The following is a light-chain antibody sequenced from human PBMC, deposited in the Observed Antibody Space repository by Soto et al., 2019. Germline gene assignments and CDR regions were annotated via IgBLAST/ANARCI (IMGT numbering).Light chain of an antibody. J-gene: IGLJ2*01. CDR1: RSDVGDYKY. CDR3: SSYAGSDNFEV. Sequence: QSALTQPPSASGSPGQSVTISCTGTRSDVGDYKYVSWYQQHPGKAPKLLIYEVTKRPSGVPDRFSGSKSANTASLTVSGLQAEDEADYYCSSYAGSDNFEVFGGGTKLTVL. V-gene: IGLV2-8*01. CDR2: EVT.